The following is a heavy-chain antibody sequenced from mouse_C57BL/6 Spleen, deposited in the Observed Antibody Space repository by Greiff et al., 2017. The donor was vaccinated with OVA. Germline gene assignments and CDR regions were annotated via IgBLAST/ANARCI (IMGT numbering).Heavy chain of an antibody. V-gene: IGHV1-54*01. CDR3: ARSDYGYAWFAC. CDR2: INPGSGGT. D-gene: IGHD2-2*01. Sequence: QVQLQQSGAELVRPGTSVKVSCKASGYAFTNYLIEWVKQRPGQGLEWIGVINPGSGGTNYNEKFKGKATLTADKSSSTAYMQLSSLTSEDSAVYFCARSDYGYAWFACWGQGTLVTVSA. J-gene: IGHJ3*01. CDR1: GYAFTNYL.